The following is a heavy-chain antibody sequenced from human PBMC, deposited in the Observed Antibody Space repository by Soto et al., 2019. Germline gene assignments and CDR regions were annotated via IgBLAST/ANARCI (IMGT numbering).Heavy chain of an antibody. J-gene: IGHJ6*02. CDR3: ARVGGKYCSSTSCYVYYYYYGMDV. CDR1: GYTFTSYG. Sequence: ASVKVSFKASGYTFTSYGISWVRQAPGQGLEWMGWISAYNGNTNYAQKLQGRVTMTTDTSTSTAYMELRSLRSDDTAVYYCARVGGKYCSSTSCYVYYYYYGMDVWGQGTTVTVSS. D-gene: IGHD2-2*01. V-gene: IGHV1-18*01. CDR2: ISAYNGNT.